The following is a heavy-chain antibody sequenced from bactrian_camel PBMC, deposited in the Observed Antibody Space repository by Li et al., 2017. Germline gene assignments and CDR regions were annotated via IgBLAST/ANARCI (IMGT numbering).Heavy chain of an antibody. D-gene: IGHD1*01. Sequence: EVQLVESGGGSVQAGGSLTLSCAVSGYTVCLAWFRQAPGSECELVSTIERDGTTYYADSVKGRFTISQDKAKNMIYLQMNSLTPDDTAVYHCVEGPVGQCWSQGTQVTVS. J-gene: IGHJ4*01. CDR3: VEGPVGQC. CDR2: IERDGTT. CDR1: GYTVC. V-gene: IGHV3S10*01.